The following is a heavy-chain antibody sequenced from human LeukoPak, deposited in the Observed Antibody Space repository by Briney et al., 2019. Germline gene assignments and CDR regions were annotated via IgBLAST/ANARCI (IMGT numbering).Heavy chain of an antibody. CDR1: GGSISSYY. Sequence: PSETLSLTCTVSGGSISSYYWSWIRQPPGKGLEWIGYIYYSGSTNYNPSLKSRVTISVDTSKNQFSLKLSSVTAADTAVYYCARDGRVRSHYYYYGMDAWGKGTTVTVSS. V-gene: IGHV4-59*01. CDR3: ARDGRVRSHYYYYGMDA. CDR2: IYYSGST. J-gene: IGHJ6*04. D-gene: IGHD3-3*01.